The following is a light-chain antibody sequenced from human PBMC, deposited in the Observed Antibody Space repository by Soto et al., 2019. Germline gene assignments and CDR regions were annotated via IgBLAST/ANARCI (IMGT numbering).Light chain of an antibody. CDR2: AAS. J-gene: IGKJ1*01. CDR1: QGISNC. CDR3: QQYGSAPQT. V-gene: IGKV1-27*01. Sequence: DIQMTQSPSSLSASVGDRVTITCRASQGISNCLAWYQQRPGKVPKLLIYAASILESGVPSRFSGGGSGTHFTLTISSLQPEDVATYYCQQYGSAPQTFGQGTKVEIK.